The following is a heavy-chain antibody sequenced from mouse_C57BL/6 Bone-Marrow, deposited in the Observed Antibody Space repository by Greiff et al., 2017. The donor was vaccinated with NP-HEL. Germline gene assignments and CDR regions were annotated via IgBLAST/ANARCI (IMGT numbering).Heavy chain of an antibody. CDR3: AKHEGHYGSSYAWFAY. CDR2: IWGGGST. D-gene: IGHD1-1*01. J-gene: IGHJ3*01. V-gene: IGHV2-9*01. CDR1: GFSLTSYG. Sequence: QVQLQQSGPGLVAPSQSLSITCTVPGFSLTSYGVDWVRQPPGKGLEWLGVIWGGGSTNYNSALMSRLSISKDNSKSQVFLKMNSLQTDDTAMYYCAKHEGHYGSSYAWFAYWGKGTLVTVSA.